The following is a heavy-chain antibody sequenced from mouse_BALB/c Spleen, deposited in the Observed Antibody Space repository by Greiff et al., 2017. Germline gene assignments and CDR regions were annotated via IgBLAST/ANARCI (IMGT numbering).Heavy chain of an antibody. D-gene: IGHD2-10*01. CDR3: ARDIAYYGNYGGAMDY. Sequence: EVKLVESGGGLVQPGGSLRLSCATSGFTFTDYYMSWVRQPPGKALEWLGFIRNKANGYTTEYSASVKGRFTISRDNSQSILYLQMNTLRAEDSATYYCARDIAYYGNYGGAMDYWGQGTSVTVSS. CDR1: GFTFTDYY. V-gene: IGHV7-3*02. CDR2: IRNKANGYTT. J-gene: IGHJ4*01.